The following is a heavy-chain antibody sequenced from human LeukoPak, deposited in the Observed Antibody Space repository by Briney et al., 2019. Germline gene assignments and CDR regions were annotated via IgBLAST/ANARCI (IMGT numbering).Heavy chain of an antibody. Sequence: GRSLRLSCAASGFTVSSNCMSWVRQAPGKGLEWVSIIYNSGSTYYADSVKGRFTISRDNSKNTLYLQMDSLRAEDTAVYYCATDYNTGYPLNWGQGTLVTVSS. CDR2: IYNSGST. V-gene: IGHV3-53*01. CDR3: ATDYNTGYPLN. CDR1: GFTVSSNC. D-gene: IGHD6-19*01. J-gene: IGHJ4*02.